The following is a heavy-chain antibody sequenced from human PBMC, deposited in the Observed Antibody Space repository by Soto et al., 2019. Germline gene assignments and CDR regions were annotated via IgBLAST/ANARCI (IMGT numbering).Heavy chain of an antibody. CDR3: ARTPKVQLLYWFDP. J-gene: IGHJ5*02. CDR1: GGSFSGYY. CDR2: INHSGST. Sequence: QVQLQQWGAGLLKPSETLSLTCAVYGGSFSGYYWSWIRQPPGKGLEWIGEINHSGSTNYNPSLKSRVTLSVDTSKNQFSLKLSSVTAADTAVYYCARTPKVQLLYWFDPWGQGTLVTVSS. D-gene: IGHD2-2*01. V-gene: IGHV4-34*01.